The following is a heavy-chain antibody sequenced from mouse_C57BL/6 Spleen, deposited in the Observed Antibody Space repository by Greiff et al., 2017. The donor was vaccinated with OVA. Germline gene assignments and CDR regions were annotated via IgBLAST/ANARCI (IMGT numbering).Heavy chain of an antibody. V-gene: IGHV1-7*01. D-gene: IGHD2-1*01. Sequence: VQLQQPGAELAKPGASVKLSCKASGYTFTSYWMHWVKQRPGQGLEWIGYINPSSGYTKYNQKFKDKATLTADKSSSTAYMQLSSLTSEDSAVYYCAGRGDNGNYVSWYAYWGQGTLVTVSA. J-gene: IGHJ3*01. CDR2: INPSSGYT. CDR3: AGRGDNGNYVSWYAY. CDR1: GYTFTSYW.